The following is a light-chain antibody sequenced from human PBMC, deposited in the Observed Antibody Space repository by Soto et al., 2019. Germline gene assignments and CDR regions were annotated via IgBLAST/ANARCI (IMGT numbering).Light chain of an antibody. V-gene: IGKV3-11*01. Sequence: EIVLTQSPATLSLSPGERATLSCRASQSVYSYLAWYQQKPGQVPRLLIYEVSNRATGIPVRFSGSGSGTDLTLTISSLEPEDFAVYYCQQRSNWPLTFGGGTKVEIK. J-gene: IGKJ4*02. CDR2: EVS. CDR1: QSVYSY. CDR3: QQRSNWPLT.